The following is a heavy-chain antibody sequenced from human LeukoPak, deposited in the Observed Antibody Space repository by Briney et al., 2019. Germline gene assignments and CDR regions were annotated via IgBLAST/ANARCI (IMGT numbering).Heavy chain of an antibody. Sequence: PSETLSLTCTVSGVSISSYYWSWIRQPPGKGLEWIGNIYYTGSTNYNPSLKSRVTISVDTSKNQFSLKLRSVTAADTAVYYCARASGNWNDGIDYWGQGTLVTVSS. CDR3: ARASGNWNDGIDY. J-gene: IGHJ4*02. CDR2: IYYTGST. CDR1: GVSISSYY. V-gene: IGHV4-59*01. D-gene: IGHD1-1*01.